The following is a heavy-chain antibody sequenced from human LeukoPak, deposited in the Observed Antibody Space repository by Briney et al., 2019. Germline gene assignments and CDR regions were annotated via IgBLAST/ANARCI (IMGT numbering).Heavy chain of an antibody. CDR3: ARGVGLATVVTPSLD. J-gene: IGHJ4*02. D-gene: IGHD4-23*01. CDR2: IYYSGST. V-gene: IGHV4-30-4*01. Sequence: SQTLSLTCTVSGGSTSSGDYYWSWLRQPPGKGLEWIGYIYYSGSTYYNPSLKSRVTISVDTSKNQFSLKLSSVTAADTAVYYCARGVGLATVVTPSLDWGQGTLVTVSS. CDR1: GGSTSSGDYY.